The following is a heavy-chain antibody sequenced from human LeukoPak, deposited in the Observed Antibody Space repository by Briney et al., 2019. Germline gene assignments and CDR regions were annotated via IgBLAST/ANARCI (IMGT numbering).Heavy chain of an antibody. D-gene: IGHD1-26*01. CDR3: TRDRGAYTLYDY. J-gene: IGHJ4*02. CDR2: IRSKAYGETA. Sequence: GGSLRLSCTASGFTFCDYAMSWIRQAPGKGLEWVGFIRSKAYGETADYAASVKGRFTISRDDSKAIAYLQMNSLKTEDTAVYHCTRDRGAYTLYDYWGQGTLVPVSS. V-gene: IGHV3-49*03. CDR1: GFTFCDYA.